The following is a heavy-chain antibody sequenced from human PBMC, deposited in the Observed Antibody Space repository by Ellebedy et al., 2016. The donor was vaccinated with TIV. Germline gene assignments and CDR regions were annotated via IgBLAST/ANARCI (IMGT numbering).Heavy chain of an antibody. Sequence: PGGSLRLSCTASGFNFNNYYMAWIRQAPGKGLEWVSFISDISHAMYYPDSVRGRFTVSRANADNSLFLEMHTLRAEDTAVYYCARIFEDGYTELDYWGQGTLVTVSS. CDR2: ISDISHAM. J-gene: IGHJ4*02. CDR1: GFNFNNYY. CDR3: ARIFEDGYTELDY. V-gene: IGHV3-11*04. D-gene: IGHD5-24*01.